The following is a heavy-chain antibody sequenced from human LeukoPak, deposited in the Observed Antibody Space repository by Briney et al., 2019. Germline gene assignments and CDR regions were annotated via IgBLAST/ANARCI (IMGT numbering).Heavy chain of an antibody. CDR2: ISSSSSYI. D-gene: IGHD2-2*01. J-gene: IGHJ6*03. CDR3: ARRGDLVPAADVLLDYMDV. Sequence: GGSLRLSCAASGFTFSSYEMNWVRQAPGKGLEWVSSISSSSSYIYYADSVKGRFTISRDNAKNSLYLQMNSLRAEDTAVYYCARRGDLVPAADVLLDYMDVWGKGTTVTISS. CDR1: GFTFSSYE. V-gene: IGHV3-21*01.